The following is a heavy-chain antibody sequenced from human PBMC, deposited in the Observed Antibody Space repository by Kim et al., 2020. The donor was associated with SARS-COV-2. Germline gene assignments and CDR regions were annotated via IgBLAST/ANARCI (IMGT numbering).Heavy chain of an antibody. CDR1: GGSISSSSYY. D-gene: IGHD2-8*01. Sequence: SETLSLTCTVSGGSISSSSYYWGWIRQPPGKGLEWIGSIYYSGSTYYNPSLKSRVTISVDTSKNQFSLKLSSVTAADTAVYYCASLLAGYCTNGVCYTFDYWGQGTLVTVSS. CDR3: ASLLAGYCTNGVCYTFDY. J-gene: IGHJ4*02. CDR2: IYYSGST. V-gene: IGHV4-39*01.